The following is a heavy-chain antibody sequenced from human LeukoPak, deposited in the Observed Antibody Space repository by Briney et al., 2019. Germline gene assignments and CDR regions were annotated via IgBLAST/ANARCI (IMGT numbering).Heavy chain of an antibody. J-gene: IGHJ3*01. V-gene: IGHV3-7*01. CDR3: AREARGTRAAFDV. CDR1: GFTFSSYR. D-gene: IGHD2-8*01. Sequence: GGCLRLSCAASGFTFSSYRMSWVRRAPGKGLEWAANIKEDGTHKYYVGSVRGRFTISRDNAKNSLYLQMNSLRAEDTAIYYCAREARGTRAAFDVWGQGTMVTVFS. CDR2: IKEDGTHK.